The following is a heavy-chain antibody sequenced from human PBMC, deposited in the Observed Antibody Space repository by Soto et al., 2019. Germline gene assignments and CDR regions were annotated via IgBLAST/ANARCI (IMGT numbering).Heavy chain of an antibody. CDR2: IYWNDDK. J-gene: IGHJ4*02. V-gene: IGHV2-5*01. CDR3: AHSWGHCSGGTCNLYVHYFDY. D-gene: IGHD2-15*01. CDR1: EFSLTTNGVG. Sequence: QITLKESGPTLVKPTQTLTLTCTFSEFSLTTNGVGVGWIRQPPGKALEWLALIYWNDDKRYSPSLESRLTITKDTSKNQVVLKMTNMDPVDTASYYFAHSWGHCSGGTCNLYVHYFDYWGQGTLVTVSS.